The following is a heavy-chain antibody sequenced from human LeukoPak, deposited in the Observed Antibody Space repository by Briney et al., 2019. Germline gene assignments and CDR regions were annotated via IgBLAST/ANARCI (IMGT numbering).Heavy chain of an antibody. V-gene: IGHV4-31*03. CDR1: GGSISSGGYY. D-gene: IGHD6-19*01. Sequence: TSETLSLTCIVWGGSISSGGYYWSGIRQHPGKGLEWIGYIYYSGSTYYNPSLKSRVTISVDTSKNQFSLKLSSVTAADTAVHYCASDRSSGWYHFDYWGQGTLVTVSS. J-gene: IGHJ4*02. CDR2: IYYSGST. CDR3: ASDRSSGWYHFDY.